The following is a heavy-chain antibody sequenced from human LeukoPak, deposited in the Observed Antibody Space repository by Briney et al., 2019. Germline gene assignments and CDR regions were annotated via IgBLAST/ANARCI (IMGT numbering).Heavy chain of an antibody. Sequence: GGSLRLSCAASGFTFSSYSMNWVRQAPGKGLEWVSSISSSSRCIFYADSVQGRFTISRDNAKNSLYLQMNSLRAEDTAVYYCAREAPRGDFDYWGQGTLVTVSS. J-gene: IGHJ4*02. CDR1: GFTFSSYS. CDR3: AREAPRGDFDY. CDR2: ISSSSRCI. V-gene: IGHV3-21*01.